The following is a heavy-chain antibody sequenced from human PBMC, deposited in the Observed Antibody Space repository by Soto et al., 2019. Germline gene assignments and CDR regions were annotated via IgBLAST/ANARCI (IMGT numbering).Heavy chain of an antibody. D-gene: IGHD2-2*03. CDR3: AKMEGMDPWAYSFDY. Sequence: GGSLRLSCAASGFTFSSYAMSWVRQAPGKGLEWVSGIYGSGNGTYYADSVKGRFTISRDNSKNTLYLQMNSLRAEDTAVYYCAKMEGMDPWAYSFDYWGQGTLVTVSS. J-gene: IGHJ4*02. V-gene: IGHV3-23*01. CDR1: GFTFSSYA. CDR2: IYGSGNGT.